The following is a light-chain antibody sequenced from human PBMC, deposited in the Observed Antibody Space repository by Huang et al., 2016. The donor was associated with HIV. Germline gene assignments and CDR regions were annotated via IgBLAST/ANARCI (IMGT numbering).Light chain of an antibody. Sequence: DIVMTQSPLSLSVTPGEPASISCRSSQSLLHTDGYNYFNWYLQKPGQSPQLLLYVGSNRASGVHDRFSGSESGTDFTLKISRVEAEDVGIYYCMQVLQAPYTFGQGTKLEIK. V-gene: IGKV2-28*01. CDR2: VGS. CDR1: QSLLHTDGYNY. J-gene: IGKJ2*01. CDR3: MQVLQAPYT.